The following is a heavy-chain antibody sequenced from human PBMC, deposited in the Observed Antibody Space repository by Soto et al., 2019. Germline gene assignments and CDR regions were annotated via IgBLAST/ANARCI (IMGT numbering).Heavy chain of an antibody. CDR1: ARSFSGYY. V-gene: IGHV4-34*10. D-gene: IGHD5-18*01. J-gene: IGHJ4*02. CDR2: VIHTGRT. CDR3: ARDITAMDH. Sequence: SETLSLTCSVYARSFSGYYWSWIRQSPGKGLEWIGEVIHTGRTNYNPSLKGRVTMTTDTSTSTAYMELRSLRSDDTAVYYCARDITAMDHWGQGTLVTV.